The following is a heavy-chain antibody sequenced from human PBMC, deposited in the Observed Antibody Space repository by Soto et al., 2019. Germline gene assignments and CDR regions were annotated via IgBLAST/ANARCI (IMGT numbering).Heavy chain of an antibody. J-gene: IGHJ6*03. Sequence: GGSLRLSCAASGFTFDDYAMRWVRQAPGKGLEWVSGISWNSGSIGYADSVKGRFTISRDNAKNSLYLQMNSLRAEDTALYYCAKNSHFYDFWSLGYYYYYYMDVWGKGTTVTVSS. CDR3: AKNSHFYDFWSLGYYYYYYMDV. CDR2: ISWNSGSI. CDR1: GFTFDDYA. D-gene: IGHD3-3*01. V-gene: IGHV3-9*01.